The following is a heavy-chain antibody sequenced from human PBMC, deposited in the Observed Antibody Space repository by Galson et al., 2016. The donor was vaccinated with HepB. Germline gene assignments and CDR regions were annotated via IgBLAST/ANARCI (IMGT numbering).Heavy chain of an antibody. CDR2: IGGGSNSHT. CDR1: GFSFRDYY. V-gene: IGHV3-11*06. J-gene: IGHJ4*02. Sequence: SLRLSCAASGFSFRDYYMSWIRQAPGKGLEWVSSIGGGSNSHTKYAESVRGRFTISRDNAKNSLFLQMNSLRAEDTAVYYCARDRRGSGWYIDYWGQGTLVTVSS. CDR3: ARDRRGSGWYIDY. D-gene: IGHD6-19*01.